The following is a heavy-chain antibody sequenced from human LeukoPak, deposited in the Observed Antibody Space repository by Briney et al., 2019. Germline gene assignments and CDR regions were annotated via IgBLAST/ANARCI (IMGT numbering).Heavy chain of an antibody. D-gene: IGHD3-10*01. Sequence: HPGGSLRLSCAPSGFTFSSFPLTWVRQAPGKGLEWVAFTWYDDSNKYYADSVKGRFTISRDNSKNTLYLQMNSLRAEDTAVYYCARTNTLVRGVIIEPLDYRGQGTLVTVSS. V-gene: IGHV3-33*01. J-gene: IGHJ4*02. CDR1: GFTFSSFP. CDR2: TWYDDSNK. CDR3: ARTNTLVRGVIIEPLDY.